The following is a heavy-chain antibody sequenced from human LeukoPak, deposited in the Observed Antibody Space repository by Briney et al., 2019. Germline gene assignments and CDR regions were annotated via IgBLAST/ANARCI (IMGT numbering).Heavy chain of an antibody. Sequence: SETLSLTCAVYGGSCIVYYWSWIRQPPGKGLDGIGEINHSGSTNYNPSLKSRVTISVDTSKNQFSLKLSSVTAADTAVYYCVPYYYDSSGSWGQGTLVTVSS. CDR1: GGSCIVYY. CDR2: INHSGST. D-gene: IGHD3-22*01. J-gene: IGHJ5*02. CDR3: VPYYYDSSGS. V-gene: IGHV4-34*01.